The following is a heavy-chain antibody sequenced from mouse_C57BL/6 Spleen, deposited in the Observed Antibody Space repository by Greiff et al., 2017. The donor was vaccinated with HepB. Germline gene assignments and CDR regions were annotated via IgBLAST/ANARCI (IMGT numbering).Heavy chain of an antibody. CDR3: ARGDRSRENYFDY. CDR2: IDPSDSYT. Sequence: VQLQQPGAELVKPGASVKLSCKASGYTFTSYWMQWVKQRPGQGLEWIGEIDPSDSYTNYNQKFKGKATLTVDTSSSTAYMQLSSLTSEDSAVYYYARGDRSRENYFDYWGQGTTLTVSS. CDR1: GYTFTSYW. V-gene: IGHV1-50*01. J-gene: IGHJ2*01. D-gene: IGHD2-14*01.